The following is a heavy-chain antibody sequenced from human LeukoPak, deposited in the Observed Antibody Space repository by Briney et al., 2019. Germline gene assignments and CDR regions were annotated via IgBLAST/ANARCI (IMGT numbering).Heavy chain of an antibody. D-gene: IGHD6-19*01. CDR3: AKLAYSSLLGDY. CDR2: IHGSGYT. V-gene: IGHV3-66*02. CDR1: EFTVSGYY. J-gene: IGHJ4*02. Sequence: GASLRLSCAASEFTVSGYYMTWVRQATGQGLEWVAVIHGSGYTYYAAHVKGRFTTSSDNSKKTLYLQMNSLRAEDAAVYYCAKLAYSSLLGDYWGQETLVAVSS.